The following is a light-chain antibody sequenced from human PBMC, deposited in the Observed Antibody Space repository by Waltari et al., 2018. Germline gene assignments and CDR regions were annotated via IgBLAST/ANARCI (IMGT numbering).Light chain of an antibody. CDR1: SIGSRS. CDR3: QLLESGSDRVV. Sequence: SYVLTQPPSVSVAPGKAARITCGGNSIGSRSVHWYQQKPGQAPVLVIYYDSDRLSGIPELISGSNAGNTATLTITWVEAVHGAAYYCQLLESGSDRVVFGGGTKLTVL. V-gene: IGLV3-21*01. CDR2: YDS. J-gene: IGLJ2*01.